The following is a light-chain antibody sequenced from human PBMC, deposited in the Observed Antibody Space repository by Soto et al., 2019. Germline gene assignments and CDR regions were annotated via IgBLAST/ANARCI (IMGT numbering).Light chain of an antibody. CDR3: SSYTSSSTNYV. J-gene: IGLJ1*01. CDR2: DVS. CDR1: SSDVGGYNY. V-gene: IGLV2-14*01. Sequence: QSALTQPASVSGSPGQSITISCTGTSSDVGGYNYVSWYQQHPGKAPKLMIYDVSNRPSGVSNRFSGSKSGNTASLTIFGLQAEDEADYYCSSYTSSSTNYVFGTGTKGTV.